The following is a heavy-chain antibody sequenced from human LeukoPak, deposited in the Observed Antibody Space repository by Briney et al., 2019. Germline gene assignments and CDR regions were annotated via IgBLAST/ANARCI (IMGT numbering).Heavy chain of an antibody. J-gene: IGHJ4*02. CDR1: GYTLTSYY. CDR2: INPSGGST. CDR3: ARGDRHYDSSGYYYMN. D-gene: IGHD3-22*01. V-gene: IGHV1-46*01. Sequence: ASVKVSCKASGYTLTSYYMHWVRQAPGQGLEWMGIINPSGGSTSYAQKFQGRVTMTRDTSTSTVYMELSSLRSEDTAVYYCARGDRHYDSSGYYYMNWGQGTLVTVSS.